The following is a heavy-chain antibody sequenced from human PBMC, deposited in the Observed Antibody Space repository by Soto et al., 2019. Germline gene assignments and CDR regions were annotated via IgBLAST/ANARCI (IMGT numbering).Heavy chain of an antibody. D-gene: IGHD3-22*01. Sequence: QVQLVQSGAEVKKPGASVKVSCKASGYTFTSYAMHWVRQAPGQRLEWMGWINAGNGNTKYSQKFQGRVTITRETAASTAYMELSSLRSEDTAVYYCARTSGYYVYDYWGQGTLVTVSS. CDR2: INAGNGNT. CDR1: GYTFTSYA. J-gene: IGHJ4*02. CDR3: ARTSGYYVYDY. V-gene: IGHV1-3*01.